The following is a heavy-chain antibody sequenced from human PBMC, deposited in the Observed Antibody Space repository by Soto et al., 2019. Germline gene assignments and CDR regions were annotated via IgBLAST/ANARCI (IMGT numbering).Heavy chain of an antibody. D-gene: IGHD3-10*01. V-gene: IGHV1-18*01. Sequence: ASVKVSCKASGYTFTSYGISWARQAPGQGLEWMGWISAYNGNTNYAQKLQGRVTMTTDTSTSTAYMELGSLRSDDTAVYYCARVPPSTMVRGPRYWFDPWGQGTLVTVSS. CDR2: ISAYNGNT. CDR1: GYTFTSYG. CDR3: ARVPPSTMVRGPRYWFDP. J-gene: IGHJ5*02.